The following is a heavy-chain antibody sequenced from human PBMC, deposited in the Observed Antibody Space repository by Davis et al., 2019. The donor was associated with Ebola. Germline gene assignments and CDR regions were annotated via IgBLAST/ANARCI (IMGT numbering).Heavy chain of an antibody. CDR1: GGSISSGSYY. D-gene: IGHD3-3*01. CDR2: IYYSGST. Sequence: GSLRLSCTVSGGSISSGSYYWGWIRQPPGKGLEWIGTIYYSGSTYYKPSLKSRVTISVDTSKNQFSLKLSSVTAADTAVYYCVCITIFGVVIPWGQGTLVTVSS. J-gene: IGHJ5*02. CDR3: VCITIFGVVIP. V-gene: IGHV4-39*01.